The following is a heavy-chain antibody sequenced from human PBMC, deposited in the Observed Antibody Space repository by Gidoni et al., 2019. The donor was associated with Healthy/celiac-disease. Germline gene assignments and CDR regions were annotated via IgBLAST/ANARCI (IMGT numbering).Heavy chain of an antibody. Sequence: QVQLVESGGGVVQPGRSLRLSCAASGFPFSSYGMHWVRQAPGKGLEWVAVISYDGSNKYYADSVKGRFTISRDNSKNTLYLQMNSLRAEDTAVYYCAKDSSPKNVPDGWFDPWGQGTLVTVSS. CDR3: AKDSSPKNVPDGWFDP. V-gene: IGHV3-30*18. CDR1: GFPFSSYG. CDR2: ISYDGSNK. D-gene: IGHD2-2*01. J-gene: IGHJ5*02.